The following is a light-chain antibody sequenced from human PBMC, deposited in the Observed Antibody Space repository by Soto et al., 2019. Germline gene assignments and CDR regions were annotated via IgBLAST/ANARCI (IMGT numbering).Light chain of an antibody. CDR3: SSYTRFSTLV. J-gene: IGLJ1*01. Sequence: QSVLTQPASVSGSPGQSITISCTGTSTDVGGYNYVSWYQQHPETAPKLLIFEVSNRPSGVSDRFSASKSGNTASLTISGLQTEDEADYYCSSYTRFSTLVFGTGTKLTVL. CDR1: STDVGGYNY. V-gene: IGLV2-14*01. CDR2: EVS.